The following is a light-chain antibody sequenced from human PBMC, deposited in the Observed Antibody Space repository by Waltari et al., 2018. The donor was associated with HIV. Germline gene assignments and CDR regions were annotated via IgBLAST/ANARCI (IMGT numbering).Light chain of an antibody. CDR1: SSDVGDYNY. CDR3: CSYADDYTWV. J-gene: IGLJ3*02. CDR2: DFN. V-gene: IGLV2-11*01. Sequence: QSTLTQPRSVSGYPGQSVTISCTGTSSDVGDYNYVSWYQQHPAKAPKLMIFDFNKLPSGVPDRFSGSMSGHTASLTISWLQAEDEAVYYCCSYADDYTWVFGGGTKLTVL.